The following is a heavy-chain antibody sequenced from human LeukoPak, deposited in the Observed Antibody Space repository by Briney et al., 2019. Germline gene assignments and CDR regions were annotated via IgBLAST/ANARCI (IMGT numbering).Heavy chain of an antibody. J-gene: IGHJ5*02. Sequence: GGSLRLSCAASGFTFSSYGMSWVRQAPGKGLEWVSAISGSGGSTYYADSVKGRFTISRDNSKNTLYLQMNSLRAEDTAVYYCAKDSQPGIAVADNKNWFDPWGQGTLVTVSS. CDR2: ISGSGGST. V-gene: IGHV3-23*01. CDR3: AKDSQPGIAVADNKNWFDP. D-gene: IGHD6-19*01. CDR1: GFTFSSYG.